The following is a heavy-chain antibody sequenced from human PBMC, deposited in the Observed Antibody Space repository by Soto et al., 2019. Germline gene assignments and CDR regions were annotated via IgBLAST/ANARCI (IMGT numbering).Heavy chain of an antibody. D-gene: IGHD3-3*01. J-gene: IGHJ4*02. CDR3: ARGGVSTRTFDY. Sequence: PGDSLKISCKGSGYNFAGYWTAWVRQMPGKGLELMGIIYPSDSDTRYRPSFQGQVTISADKSISSAYLQWSSLRASDTAMYYCARGGVSTRTFDYWGQGTPVTVSS. CDR1: GYNFAGYW. V-gene: IGHV5-51*01. CDR2: IYPSDSDT.